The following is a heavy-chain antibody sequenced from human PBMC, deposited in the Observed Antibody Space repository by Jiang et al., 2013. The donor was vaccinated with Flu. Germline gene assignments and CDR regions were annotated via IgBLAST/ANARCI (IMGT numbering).Heavy chain of an antibody. D-gene: IGHD3-10*01. Sequence: RIIPIFGTANYAQKFQGRVTITADEXTSTAYMELSSLRSEDTAVYYCARDLPLWFGELSSGMDVWGQGTTVTVSS. CDR2: IIPIFGTA. J-gene: IGHJ6*02. CDR3: ARDLPLWFGELSSGMDV. V-gene: IGHV1-69*15.